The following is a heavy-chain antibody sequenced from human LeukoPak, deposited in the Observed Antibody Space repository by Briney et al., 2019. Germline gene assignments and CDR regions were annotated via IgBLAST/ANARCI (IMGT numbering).Heavy chain of an antibody. CDR1: GGSFSGYY. J-gene: IGHJ6*02. D-gene: IGHD1-26*01. CDR2: INHSGST. CDR3: ARGTTRLYCYYYGMDV. V-gene: IGHV4-34*01. Sequence: SETLSLTCAVYGGSFSGYYWSWIRQPPGKGLEWIGEINHSGSTNYNPSLKSRVTISVDTSKNQFSLKLSSVTAADTAVYYCARGTTRLYCYYYGMDVWGQGTTVTVSS.